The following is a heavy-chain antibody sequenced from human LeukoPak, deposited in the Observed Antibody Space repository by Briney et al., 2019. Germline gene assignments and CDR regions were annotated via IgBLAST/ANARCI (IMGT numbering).Heavy chain of an antibody. D-gene: IGHD4-11*01. J-gene: IGHJ6*02. CDR1: GGSISSYY. CDR3: ASLSTTVTTIRGADYYYGMDV. CDR2: INHSGST. Sequence: SETLSLTCTVSGGSISSYYWSWIRQPPGKGLEWIGEINHSGSTNYNPSLKSRVTISVDTSKNQFSLKLSSVTAADTAVYYCASLSTTVTTIRGADYYYGMDVWGQGTTVTVSS. V-gene: IGHV4-34*01.